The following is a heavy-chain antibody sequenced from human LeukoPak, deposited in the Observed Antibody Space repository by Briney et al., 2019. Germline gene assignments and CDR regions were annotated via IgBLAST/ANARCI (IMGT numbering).Heavy chain of an antibody. V-gene: IGHV3-64*01. Sequence: QAGGSLRLSCAASGFTFSNYAMHWVRQAPGKGLEYVSSINNDGGHTYYANSVKGRFTISRDNSKNTVYLQLGSLRAEDMAMYYCARVNFDYFYYGMDVWGQGTTVTVSS. CDR2: INNDGGHT. J-gene: IGHJ6*02. CDR3: ARVNFDYFYYGMDV. D-gene: IGHD1-20*01. CDR1: GFTFSNYA.